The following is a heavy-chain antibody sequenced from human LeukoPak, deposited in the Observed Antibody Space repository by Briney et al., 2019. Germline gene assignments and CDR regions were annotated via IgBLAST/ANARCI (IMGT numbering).Heavy chain of an antibody. CDR3: ARDLGKDTAMGSFDY. J-gene: IGHJ4*02. CDR1: GGSISSYY. D-gene: IGHD5-18*01. V-gene: IGHV4-59*12. Sequence: SETLSLTCTVSGGSISSYYWAWIRQPPGKGLEWIGYIYYSGSTNYNPSLKSRVTISVDTSKNQFSLKLSSVTAADTAVYYCARDLGKDTAMGSFDYWGQGTLVTVSS. CDR2: IYYSGST.